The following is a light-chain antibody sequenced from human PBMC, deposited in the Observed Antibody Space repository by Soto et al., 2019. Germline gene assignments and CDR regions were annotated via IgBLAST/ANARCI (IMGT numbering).Light chain of an antibody. CDR1: QTVRSSS. CDR2: GAS. V-gene: IGKV3-20*01. Sequence: DIVLTQSPGTLSLSPGERATLSCRASQTVRSSSLAWYKQKPGQAPRLLIFGASTRAAGFPDRFSGSGSGTEFTLTISRLEPEDFEVYYCQQYGSSPRTFGQGTKVDIK. CDR3: QQYGSSPRT. J-gene: IGKJ1*01.